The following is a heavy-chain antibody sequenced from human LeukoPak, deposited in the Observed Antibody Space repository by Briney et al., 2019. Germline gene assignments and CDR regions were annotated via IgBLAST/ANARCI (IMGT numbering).Heavy chain of an antibody. Sequence: ASVKVSCKAFGYSFTTFGISWVRQAPGQGLEWMGWISAYNGNTNYAQNLQGRVTVTIDTSTNTAYMELRSLRSDDTAVYYCARSYYDSSNFEYWGQGTLVTVSS. J-gene: IGHJ4*02. CDR1: GYSFTTFG. CDR3: ARSYYDSSNFEY. V-gene: IGHV1-18*01. D-gene: IGHD3-22*01. CDR2: ISAYNGNT.